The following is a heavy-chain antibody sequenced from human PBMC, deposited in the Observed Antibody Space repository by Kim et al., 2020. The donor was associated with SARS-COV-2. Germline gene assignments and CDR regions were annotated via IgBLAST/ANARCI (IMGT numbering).Heavy chain of an antibody. CDR1: GYTFIDYG. Sequence: ASVKVSCKASGYTFIDYGMHWVRQAPGHTLEWMGWINVDNGNTRYAQKFQGRLRSTTDTSATTVFMELTSLTSEDTAVYFCAKESIHYYGFDVWGQGTTVTVYS. V-gene: IGHV1-3*01. CDR3: AKESIHYYGFDV. CDR2: INVDNGNT. J-gene: IGHJ6*01. D-gene: IGHD3-10*01.